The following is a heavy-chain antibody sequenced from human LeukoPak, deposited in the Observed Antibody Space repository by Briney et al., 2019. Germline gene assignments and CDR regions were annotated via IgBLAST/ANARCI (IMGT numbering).Heavy chain of an antibody. Sequence: ASVKVSCKASGYTFTSYGISWVLQAPGQGLEWMGWISAYNGSTNYAQTLQGRVTMTTDTSTSTAYMELRSLRSDDTAVYYCASSLWFGEFAHSGQGTLVSVSS. D-gene: IGHD3-10*01. V-gene: IGHV1-18*01. CDR3: ASSLWFGEFAH. J-gene: IGHJ4*02. CDR1: GYTFTSYG. CDR2: ISAYNGST.